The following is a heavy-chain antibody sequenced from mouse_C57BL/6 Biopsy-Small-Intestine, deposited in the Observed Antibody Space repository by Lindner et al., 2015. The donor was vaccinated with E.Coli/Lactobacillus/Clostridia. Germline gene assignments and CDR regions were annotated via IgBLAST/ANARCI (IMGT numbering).Heavy chain of an antibody. CDR3: ARGGRCSGGSCRQNYYFYGMDV. CDR1: GGTFSSYA. V-gene: IGHV1-81*01. CDR2: IIPIFGTA. D-gene: IGHD1-1*02. Sequence: SVKVSCKASGGTFSSYAISWVRQAPGQGLEWMGGIIPIFGTANYAQKFQGRVTITADESTSTAYMGLSSLRSEDTAVYYCARGGRCSGGSCRQNYYFYGMDVWGQGTTVTVSS. J-gene: IGHJ1*01.